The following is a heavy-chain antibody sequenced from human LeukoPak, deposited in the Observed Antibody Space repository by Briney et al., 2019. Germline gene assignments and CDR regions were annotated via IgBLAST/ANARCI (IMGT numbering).Heavy chain of an antibody. V-gene: IGHV3-21*04. CDR1: GFTFSSYS. CDR3: AKDTSYSSSWYYFDY. D-gene: IGHD6-13*01. J-gene: IGHJ4*02. CDR2: ISSSSSYI. Sequence: PGGSLRLSCAASGFTFSSYSMNWVRQAPGKGLEWVSSISSSSSYIYYADSVKGRFTISRDNAKNSLYLQMNSLRAEDTALYYCAKDTSYSSSWYYFDYWGQGTLVTVSS.